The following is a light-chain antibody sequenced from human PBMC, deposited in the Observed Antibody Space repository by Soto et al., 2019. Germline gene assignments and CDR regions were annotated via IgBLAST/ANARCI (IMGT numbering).Light chain of an antibody. Sequence: QSVLTQPPSVSGAPGQRVTISCTGASSNVGPGDAVHWYQHRPGTAPKLLIYEDNTRPSGVPDRFSGSKSGTSASLAISGLQSEVEADCDCASFHDGLNGRPYVFGAGTKLTVL. J-gene: IGLJ1*01. CDR1: SSNVGPGDA. V-gene: IGLV1-40*01. CDR2: EDN. CDR3: ASFHDGLNGRPYV.